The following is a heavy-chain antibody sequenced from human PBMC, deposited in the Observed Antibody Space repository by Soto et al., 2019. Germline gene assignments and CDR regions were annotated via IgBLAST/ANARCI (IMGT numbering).Heavy chain of an antibody. J-gene: IGHJ1*01. V-gene: IGHV4-31*03. Sequence: SETLSLTCSVSGASIRSGGFYWSWLRQSPGKGLEWIGHIYYTGSTFVSPSLKGRLTISLDTSKNQFSLDLSSVTAADTAMYYCARIEMASIKWGRGTLVTVSS. CDR3: ARIEMASIK. CDR1: GASIRSGGFY. CDR2: IYYTGST. D-gene: IGHD5-12*01.